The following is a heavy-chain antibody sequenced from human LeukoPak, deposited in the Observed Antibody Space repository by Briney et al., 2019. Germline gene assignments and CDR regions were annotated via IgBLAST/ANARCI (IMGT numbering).Heavy chain of an antibody. D-gene: IGHD6-19*01. J-gene: IGHJ4*02. V-gene: IGHV3-30*04. Sequence: GGSLRLSCAASGFTFSSYAMHWVRRAPGKGLEWVAVISYDGPNKNYADSVKGRFTISRDNSENTLYLQMNSLRAEDTAVYYCARGVRIAVAGNIDYWGQGTLVTVSS. CDR2: ISYDGPNK. CDR1: GFTFSSYA. CDR3: ARGVRIAVAGNIDY.